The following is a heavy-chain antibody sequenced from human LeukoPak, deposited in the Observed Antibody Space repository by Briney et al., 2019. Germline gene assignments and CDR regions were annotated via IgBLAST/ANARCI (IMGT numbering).Heavy chain of an antibody. J-gene: IGHJ4*02. CDR3: AKRSDYRTFDY. Sequence: PGGSLRLSCAASGSTFSSYAMSWVRQAPGKGLEWVSHISGSGGSTYYADSVKGHFTISRDNSKNTLYLQMNSPRAEDTAVYYCAKRSDYRTFDYWGQGTLVTVSS. CDR1: GSTFSSYA. V-gene: IGHV3-23*01. CDR2: ISGSGGST. D-gene: IGHD4-11*01.